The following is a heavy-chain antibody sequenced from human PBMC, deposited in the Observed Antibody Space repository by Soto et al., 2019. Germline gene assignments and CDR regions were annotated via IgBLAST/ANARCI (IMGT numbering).Heavy chain of an antibody. D-gene: IGHD4-17*01. J-gene: IGHJ4*02. CDR2: VISLFGTA. CDR1: GGTFSSHS. CDR3: AREVGYGDFSAALLD. Sequence: VQLMQSGAEVKKPGSSVKVSCKASGGTFSSHSINWVRQAPGQGLEWMGGVISLFGTANYAHNFKGRVTITADQSTSTAYMELNSLRSDATAVYYCAREVGYGDFSAALLDWGQGTLVTVS. V-gene: IGHV1-69*01.